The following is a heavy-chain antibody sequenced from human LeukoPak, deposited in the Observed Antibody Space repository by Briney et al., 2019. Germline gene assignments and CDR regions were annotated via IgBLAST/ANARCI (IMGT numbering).Heavy chain of an antibody. CDR1: GFTFTSYV. V-gene: IGHV3-48*02. Sequence: GGSLRLSCAASGFTFTSYVMNWVRQPPGKGLEWISYIGTRGTTMYYADSVKGRFTISRDNAKNSLYLQMNSLRDEDTAIYYCARSHGSSWGQGTLVTVSS. J-gene: IGHJ5*02. CDR2: IGTRGTTM. CDR3: ARSHGSS. D-gene: IGHD3-10*01.